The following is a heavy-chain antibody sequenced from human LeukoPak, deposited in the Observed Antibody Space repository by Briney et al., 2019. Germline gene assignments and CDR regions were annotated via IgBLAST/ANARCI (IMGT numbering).Heavy chain of an antibody. D-gene: IGHD4-17*01. CDR1: GYTLTELS. CDR2: IIPILGIA. V-gene: IGHV1-69*10. CDR3: ARDRMKTTGDY. Sequence: GASVKVSCKVSGYTLTELSMHWVRQAPGKGLEWMGGIIPILGIANYAQKFQGRVTITADKSTSTAYMELSSLRSEDTAVYYCARDRMKTTGDYWGQGTLVTVSS. J-gene: IGHJ4*02.